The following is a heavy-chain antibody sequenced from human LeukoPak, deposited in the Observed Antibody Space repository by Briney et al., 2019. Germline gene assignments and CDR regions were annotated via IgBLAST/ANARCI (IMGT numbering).Heavy chain of an antibody. CDR3: ARGWRDGYNFRY. V-gene: IGHV4-30-2*01. J-gene: IGHJ4*02. D-gene: IGHD5-24*01. CDR2: MYHSGTT. CDR1: GGSISSGGYS. Sequence: PSETLSLTCAVSGGSISSGGYSWSWIRQPPGKGLEWIGYMYHSGTTHYNPSLKSRVTISADTSKNQFSLRVTSVTAADTAVYYCARGWRDGYNFRYWGQGALVTVSS.